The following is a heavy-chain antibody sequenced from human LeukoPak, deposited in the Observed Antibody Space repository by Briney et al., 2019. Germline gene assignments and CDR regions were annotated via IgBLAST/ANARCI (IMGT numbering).Heavy chain of an antibody. Sequence: PSETLSLTCTVSGGSISSSSYYWGWIRQPPGKGLEWIGSIYYSGSTYYNPSLKSRVTISVDTSKNQFSLKLSSVTAADTAVYYCARYSSSWYGTFDYWGQGTLVTVSS. J-gene: IGHJ4*02. CDR3: ARYSSSWYGTFDY. V-gene: IGHV4-39*07. CDR1: GGSISSSSYY. CDR2: IYYSGST. D-gene: IGHD6-13*01.